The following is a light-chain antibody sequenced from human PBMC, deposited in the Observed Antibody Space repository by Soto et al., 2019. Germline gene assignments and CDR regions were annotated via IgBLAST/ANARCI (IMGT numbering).Light chain of an antibody. CDR2: AAS. V-gene: IGKV3-15*01. Sequence: VLMTQSPVTLSLSPGETATLSCGASQSVGDKLAWYQQKPGQAPRLLIFAASSRDSGIPARFSGSGSGTEFTLTISSLQSEDFAAYYCHQYNEWPWTFGQGT. CDR1: QSVGDK. J-gene: IGKJ1*01. CDR3: HQYNEWPWT.